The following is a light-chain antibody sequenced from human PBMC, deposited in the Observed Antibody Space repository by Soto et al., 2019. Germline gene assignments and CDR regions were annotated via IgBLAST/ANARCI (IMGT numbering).Light chain of an antibody. CDR3: AAWDDSLNGLV. CDR1: SSNIGSNT. J-gene: IGLJ2*01. V-gene: IGLV1-44*01. Sequence: QLVLTQPPSASGTPGQRVTISCSGSSSNIGSNTVNWYQQLPGRAPKLLIYSNNQRPSGVPDRFSGSKSGTSASLAISGLQSEDEADYDCAAWDDSLNGLVFGGGTKLTVL. CDR2: SNN.